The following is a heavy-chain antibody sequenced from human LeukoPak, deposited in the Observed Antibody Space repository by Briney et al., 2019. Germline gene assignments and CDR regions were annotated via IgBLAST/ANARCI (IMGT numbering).Heavy chain of an antibody. V-gene: IGHV1-18*04. D-gene: IGHD2-15*01. J-gene: IGHJ4*02. CDR3: ARDNSDMTPCDY. CDR2: ISAYNGNT. Sequence: ASVTVSCKASGYTFTSYGISWVRQAPGQGLEWMGWISAYNGNTNYAQKLQGRVTMTTDTSTSTAYMELRSLRSDDTAVYYCARDNSDMTPCDYWGQGTLVTVSS. CDR1: GYTFTSYG.